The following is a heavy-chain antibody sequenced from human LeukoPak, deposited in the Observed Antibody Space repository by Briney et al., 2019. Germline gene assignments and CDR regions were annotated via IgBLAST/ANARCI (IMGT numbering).Heavy chain of an antibody. V-gene: IGHV3-21*01. Sequence: NPGGSLRLSCAASGFTFSSYSMNWVRQAPGKVLEWVSSISSSSSYIYYADSVKGRFTISRDNAKNSLYLQMNRLRAEDTAVYYCARDQGGDCIAGGGDYWGQGTLITVSS. CDR2: ISSSSSYI. CDR3: ARDQGGDCIAGGGDY. CDR1: GFTFSSYS. J-gene: IGHJ4*02. D-gene: IGHD2-21*02.